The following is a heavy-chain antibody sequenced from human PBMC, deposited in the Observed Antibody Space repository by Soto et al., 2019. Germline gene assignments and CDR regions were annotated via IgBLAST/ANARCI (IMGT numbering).Heavy chain of an antibody. V-gene: IGHV3-30*18. CDR3: AKDSYCSGGSCYSPYYYYGMDV. CDR1: GFTFSSYG. Sequence: GGSLRLSCAASGFTFSSYGMHWVRQAPGKGLEWVAVISYDGSNKYYADSVKGRFTISRDNSKNTLYLQMNSLRAEDTAVYYCAKDSYCSGGSCYSPYYYYGMDVWGQGTTVTVSS. J-gene: IGHJ6*02. D-gene: IGHD2-15*01. CDR2: ISYDGSNK.